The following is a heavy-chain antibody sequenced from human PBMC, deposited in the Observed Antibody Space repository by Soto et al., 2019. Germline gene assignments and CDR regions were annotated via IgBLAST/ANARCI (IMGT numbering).Heavy chain of an antibody. J-gene: IGHJ4*02. CDR1: GGSFSGYY. V-gene: IGHV4-34*01. Sequence: PSETLSLTCAVYGGSFSGYYWSWIRQPPGKGLEWIGEINHSGSTNYNPSLKSRVTISVDTSKNQFSLKLSSVTAADTAVYYCARVSRKVASTMIGVVITIFDYWGQGTLVTVSS. CDR3: ARVSRKVASTMIGVVITIFDY. D-gene: IGHD3-22*01. CDR2: INHSGST.